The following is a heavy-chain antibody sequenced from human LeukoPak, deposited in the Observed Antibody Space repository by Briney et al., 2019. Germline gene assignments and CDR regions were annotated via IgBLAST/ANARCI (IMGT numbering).Heavy chain of an antibody. V-gene: IGHV4-39*07. CDR2: IYYSGTT. J-gene: IGHJ3*02. D-gene: IGHD6-13*01. Sequence: PSETLSLTCTVSGGSISSKDYYWGWIRQPPGKGLEWIGSIYYSGTTYYNPSLKSRVTISVDTSKNQFSLKLSSVTAADTAVYYCARGLGIAAALEAFDIWGQGTMVTVSS. CDR1: GGSISSKDYY. CDR3: ARGLGIAAALEAFDI.